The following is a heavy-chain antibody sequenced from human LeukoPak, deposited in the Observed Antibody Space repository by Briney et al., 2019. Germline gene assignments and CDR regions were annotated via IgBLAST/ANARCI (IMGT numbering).Heavy chain of an antibody. Sequence: KASETLSLTCTVSGGSISRYYWSWIRQPPGKGLEWIGYIYYSGSTNYNPSLKSRVTISVDTSKNRFSLKLSSVTAADTAVYYCARHRVRSAATPRHVYFDYWGQGTLVTASS. V-gene: IGHV4-59*08. CDR1: GGSISRYY. D-gene: IGHD2-15*01. CDR3: ARHRVRSAATPRHVYFDY. J-gene: IGHJ4*02. CDR2: IYYSGST.